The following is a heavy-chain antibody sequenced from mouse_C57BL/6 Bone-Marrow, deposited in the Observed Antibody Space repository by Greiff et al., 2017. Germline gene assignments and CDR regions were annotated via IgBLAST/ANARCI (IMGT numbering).Heavy chain of an antibody. J-gene: IGHJ4*01. CDR3: ARRAFITTVVAPFYAMDY. D-gene: IGHD1-1*01. CDR1: GYTFTSYG. V-gene: IGHV1-81*01. CDR2: IYPRSGTT. Sequence: QVHVKQSGAELARPGASVKLSCQASGYTFTSYGISWVKQRTGQGLEWIGEIYPRSGTTYYNEKFKGKATLTAAQSSSTAYMELRSLKSEDSAVYLCARRAFITTVVAPFYAMDYWGQGTSVTVSS.